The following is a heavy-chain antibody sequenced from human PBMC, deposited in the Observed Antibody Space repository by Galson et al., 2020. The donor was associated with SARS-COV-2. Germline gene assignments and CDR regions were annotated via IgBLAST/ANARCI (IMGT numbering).Heavy chain of an antibody. J-gene: IGHJ3*02. V-gene: IGHV2-5*01. CDR1: GFSLSTSGVG. CDR2: IYWNDDK. D-gene: IGHD1-26*01. Sequence: SGPTLVKPTQTLTLTCTFSGFSLSTSGVGVGWIRQPPGKALEWLALIYWNDDKRYSPSLKSRLTITKDTSKNQVVLTMTNMDPVDTATYYCAHSLGELLRRWGPRDDAVDIWGQGTMVTVSS. CDR3: AHSLGELLRRWGPRDDAVDI.